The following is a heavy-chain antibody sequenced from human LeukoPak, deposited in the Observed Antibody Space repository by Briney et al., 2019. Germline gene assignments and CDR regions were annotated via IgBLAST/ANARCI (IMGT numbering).Heavy chain of an antibody. J-gene: IGHJ4*02. CDR3: ARVAVIAAAGTFDY. CDR2: ISRSGATI. Sequence: GGSLRLSCAASGFTFSSYGMNWVRQAPGKGPEWISYISRSGATIYYADSVKGRFTITRDNAKNSLYLQMNSLRAEDTAVYYCARVAVIAAAGTFDYWGQGTLVTVSS. D-gene: IGHD6-13*01. CDR1: GFTFSSYG. V-gene: IGHV3-48*03.